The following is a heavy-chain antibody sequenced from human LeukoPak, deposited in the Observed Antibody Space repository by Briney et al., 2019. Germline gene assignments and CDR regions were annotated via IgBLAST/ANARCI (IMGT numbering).Heavy chain of an antibody. CDR3: ARDTWNFDY. Sequence: GGSLRLSCAASAFTCSSYAMHWVRQAPGKGLEWVAVISYDGSNKYYADSVKGRFTISRDNSKNTLYLQMNSLRPEDTAVYYCARDTWNFDYWGQGTLVTVSS. J-gene: IGHJ4*02. CDR1: AFTCSSYA. D-gene: IGHD1-1*01. V-gene: IGHV3-30*14. CDR2: ISYDGSNK.